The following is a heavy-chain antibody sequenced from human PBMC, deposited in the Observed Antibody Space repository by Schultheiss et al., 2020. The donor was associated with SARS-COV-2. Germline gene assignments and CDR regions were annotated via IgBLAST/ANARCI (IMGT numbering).Heavy chain of an antibody. V-gene: IGHV5-51*01. J-gene: IGHJ3*02. CDR2: IYPGDSDT. Sequence: GGSLRLSCKGSGYSFTSYWIGWVRQMPGKGLEWMGIIYPGDSDTRYSPSFQGQVTISADKSISTAYLQWSSLKASDTAMYYCARLQYCSSTSCYTLNAFDIWGQGTMVTVSS. CDR3: ARLQYCSSTSCYTLNAFDI. CDR1: GYSFTSYW. D-gene: IGHD2-2*02.